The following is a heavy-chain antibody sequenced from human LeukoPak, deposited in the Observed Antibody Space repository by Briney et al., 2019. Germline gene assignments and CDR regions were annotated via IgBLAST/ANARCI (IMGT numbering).Heavy chain of an antibody. CDR1: GFNFKTFE. CDR3: PSLSVVHQLAFAA. Sequence: GGSLRLSCAVSGFNFKTFEMTWVRQAPGKGLEWISYISGSGSNLYYADSVKGRFTISRDNAGYYLFLQMNSLRAEDTAVYYCPSLSVVHQLAFAAWGQGTPVTVSS. V-gene: IGHV3-48*03. D-gene: IGHD3-3*02. CDR2: ISGSGSNL. J-gene: IGHJ5*02.